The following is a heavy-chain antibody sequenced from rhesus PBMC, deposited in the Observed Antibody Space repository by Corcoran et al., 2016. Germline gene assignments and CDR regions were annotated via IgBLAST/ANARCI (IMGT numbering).Heavy chain of an antibody. CDR3: ARNWHCSDRGCSLVF. Sequence: QVQLQESGPGLVKPSETLSLTCAVSGGSISGYYWNWIRQPPGTGLGWVGYSGGRVARTNYTPSLMSRVTSSTDTSKNQFPLKLSAVTAADTAVYYWARNWHCSDRGCSLVFWGQGALVTVSS. D-gene: IGHD2-33*01. V-gene: IGHV4-165*02. CDR2: SGGRVART. J-gene: IGHJ1*01. CDR1: GGSISGYY.